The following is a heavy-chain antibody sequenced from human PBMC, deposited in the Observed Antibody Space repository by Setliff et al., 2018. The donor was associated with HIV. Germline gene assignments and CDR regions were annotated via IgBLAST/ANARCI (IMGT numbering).Heavy chain of an antibody. CDR1: GYTFTRYD. V-gene: IGHV1-8*01. Sequence: ASVKVSCKASGYTFTRYDINWVRQATGQGPEWMGWMNPNRANTGYAQKFQGRATMTRNTSISTAYMELSSLRSDDTAVYYCASSWSRVPYYGLDVWGLGTTVTVSS. CDR2: MNPNRANT. D-gene: IGHD6-13*01. CDR3: ASSWSRVPYYGLDV. J-gene: IGHJ6*02.